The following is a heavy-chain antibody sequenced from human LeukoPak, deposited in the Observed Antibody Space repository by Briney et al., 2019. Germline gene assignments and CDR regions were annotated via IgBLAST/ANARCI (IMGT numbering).Heavy chain of an antibody. J-gene: IGHJ4*02. D-gene: IGHD6-13*01. CDR3: ARDPEGAACDS. CDR2: INRDGSEK. V-gene: IGHV3-7*01. Sequence: GGSLRLSCAASGFTFSSYWMSWVRQAPGKGLEWVAIINRDGSEKYYVDSVKGRFTISRDNAKNSLFLQMNSLRAEDTAVYYCARDPEGAACDSWGQGTLVTVSS. CDR1: GFTFSSYW.